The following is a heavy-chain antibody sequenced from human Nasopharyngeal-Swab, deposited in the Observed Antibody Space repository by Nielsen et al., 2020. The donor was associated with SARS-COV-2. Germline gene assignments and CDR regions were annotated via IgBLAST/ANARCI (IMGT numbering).Heavy chain of an antibody. D-gene: IGHD2-15*01. Sequence: ASVKVSCKASGYAFTSYGISWVRQAPGQGLEWMGWISAYNGNTNYAQKLQGRVTMTTDTSTSTAYMELRSLRSDDTAVYYCTRDLGYCSGGSCSIDYWGQGTPVTVSS. CDR1: GYAFTSYG. CDR3: TRDLGYCSGGSCSIDY. V-gene: IGHV1-18*01. J-gene: IGHJ4*02. CDR2: ISAYNGNT.